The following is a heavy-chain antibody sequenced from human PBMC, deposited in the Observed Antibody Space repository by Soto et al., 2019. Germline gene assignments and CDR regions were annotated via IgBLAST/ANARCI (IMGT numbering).Heavy chain of an antibody. V-gene: IGHV1-46*04. Sequence: QVQLVQSGAEVKKPGASVKVSCKASGYTFTDYRMIWVRQAPGQGLEWMGIINPSGASTNYAQKLQRRVTLNRESFTSTVYMELSSLRSEDTAVYYCPRPAGRLANWFDPWGQGTLVTVAS. CDR1: GYTFTDYR. D-gene: IGHD2-2*01. J-gene: IGHJ5*02. CDR2: INPSGAST. CDR3: PRPAGRLANWFDP.